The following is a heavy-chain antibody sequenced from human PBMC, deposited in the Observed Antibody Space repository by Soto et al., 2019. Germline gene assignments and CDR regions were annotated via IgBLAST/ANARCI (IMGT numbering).Heavy chain of an antibody. Sequence: ASVKVSCKASGYTFTNYGINWVRQAPGQGLEWMGWISAYNGNTYYAQKPQGRVTMTTDTSTSTAYMDLRSLRSDDTAVYYCARHMRRNTAMGESDYWGQGTLVTVSS. CDR1: GYTFTNYG. D-gene: IGHD5-18*01. J-gene: IGHJ4*02. CDR3: ARHMRRNTAMGESDY. CDR2: ISAYNGNT. V-gene: IGHV1-18*01.